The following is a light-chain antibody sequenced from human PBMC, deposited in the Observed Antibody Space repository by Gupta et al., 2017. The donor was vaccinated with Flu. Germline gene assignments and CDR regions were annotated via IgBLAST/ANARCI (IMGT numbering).Light chain of an antibody. CDR2: EDN. CDR1: EWTKKY. CDR3: YSPDNSGSHR. J-gene: IGLJ2*01. Sequence: GKTARRNCSGDEWTKKYVYWYQRKAGQATLLVIYEDNKRSSGIPGRFSGSRAGTMATVILSGAQGEDEADYYCYSPDNSGSHRFGGGTKLTVL. V-gene: IGLV3-10*01.